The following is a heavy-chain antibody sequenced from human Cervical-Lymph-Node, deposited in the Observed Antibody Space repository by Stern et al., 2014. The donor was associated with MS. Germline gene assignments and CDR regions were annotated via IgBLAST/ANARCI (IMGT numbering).Heavy chain of an antibody. Sequence: DQLVESGSELKKPGASVKVSCKASGYTFTSYAMNWVRQAPGQGLEWMGWINTNTGNPTYAQGLTGRFVFSLDTSVSTAYLQISSLKAEDTAVYYCAREKAVDDWYYNLWGRGTLVTVSS. J-gene: IGHJ2*01. CDR1: GYTFTSYA. CDR2: INTNTGNP. D-gene: IGHD2-15*01. CDR3: AREKAVDDWYYNL. V-gene: IGHV7-4-1*02.